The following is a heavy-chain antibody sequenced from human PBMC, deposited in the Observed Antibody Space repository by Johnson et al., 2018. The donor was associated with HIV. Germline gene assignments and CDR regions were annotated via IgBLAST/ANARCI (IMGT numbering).Heavy chain of an antibody. V-gene: IGHV3-7*05. CDR2: IKQDGSEK. D-gene: IGHD1-1*01. CDR1: GFTFSSYW. J-gene: IGHJ3*02. Sequence: VQLVESGGGVVQPGRSLRLSCAASGFTFSSYWMSWVRQAPGKGLEWVANIKQDGSEKYYVDSVKGRFTISRDNAKNSLYLQMNSLRAEDTAVYYCARDTKVPRYNWNDGVFDMWGQGTKVTVSS. CDR3: ARDTKVPRYNWNDGVFDM.